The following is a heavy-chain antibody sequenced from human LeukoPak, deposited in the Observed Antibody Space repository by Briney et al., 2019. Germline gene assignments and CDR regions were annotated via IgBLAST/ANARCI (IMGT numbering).Heavy chain of an antibody. D-gene: IGHD1-1*01. J-gene: IGHJ4*02. V-gene: IGHV1-46*01. Sequence: ASVKVSCKASGYTFTYHYIHWVRQAPGQGLEWMGIINSSGGSTDYAQKFQGRVTMTRDTSTSTVYIELSSLRSEDTAVYYCARETGMASARNFDYWGQGTLVTVST. CDR2: INSSGGST. CDR1: GYTFTYHY. CDR3: ARETGMASARNFDY.